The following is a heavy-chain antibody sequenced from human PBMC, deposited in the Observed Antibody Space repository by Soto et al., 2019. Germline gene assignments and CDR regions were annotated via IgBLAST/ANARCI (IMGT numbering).Heavy chain of an antibody. Sequence: SETLSLTCTVSGGSVSSGSYHWTWIRQPPGKGPEWIGYIYYSGSTNYNPSLKSRVTISVDTSKNQFSLKLSSVTAADTAVYYCARDNMRARDGMDVWGQGTTVTVSS. CDR1: GGSVSSGSYH. J-gene: IGHJ6*02. CDR2: IYYSGST. CDR3: ARDNMRARDGMDV. V-gene: IGHV4-61*01. D-gene: IGHD3-16*01.